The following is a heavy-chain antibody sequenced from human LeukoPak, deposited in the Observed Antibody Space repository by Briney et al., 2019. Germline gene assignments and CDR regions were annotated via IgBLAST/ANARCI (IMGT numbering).Heavy chain of an antibody. CDR2: FYDSGST. CDR3: ARPGLRYFDWLSLRRNAFDI. V-gene: IGHV4-61*08. J-gene: IGHJ3*02. CDR1: GGSVSSGGYY. D-gene: IGHD3-9*01. Sequence: SETLSLTCTVSGGSVSSGGYYWSWIRQPPGKGLEWIGFFYDSGSTNYNPSLKSRVTISVDTSKNQFSLKLSSVTAADTAVYYCARPGLRYFDWLSLRRNAFDIWGQGTMVTVSS.